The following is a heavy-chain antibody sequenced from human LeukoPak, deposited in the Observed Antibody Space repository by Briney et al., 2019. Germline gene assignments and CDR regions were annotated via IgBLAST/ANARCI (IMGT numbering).Heavy chain of an antibody. Sequence: SQNLSLTCTVSGGSISSGGYYWSWIRQHPGKGLEWIGYFYYSGSTYYNPSLKSRVTISVDTSKNQFSLKLSSVTAADTAVYYCARVLLGYCSGGSCYSPYFDYWGQGTLVTVSS. CDR3: ARVLLGYCSGGSCYSPYFDY. V-gene: IGHV4-31*03. J-gene: IGHJ4*02. CDR2: FYYSGST. CDR1: GGSISSGGYY. D-gene: IGHD2-15*01.